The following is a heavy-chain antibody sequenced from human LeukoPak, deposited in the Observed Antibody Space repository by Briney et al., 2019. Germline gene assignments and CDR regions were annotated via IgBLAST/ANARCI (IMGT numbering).Heavy chain of an antibody. CDR1: GFTFSSYA. CDR3: AREQLVGGDAFDI. J-gene: IGHJ3*02. V-gene: IGHV3-30-3*01. D-gene: IGHD6-6*01. Sequence: GGSLRLSCAASGFTFSSYAMHWVRQAPGKGLEWVAVISYDGSNKYCADSVKGRFTISRGNAKSTLYLQMNSLRAEDTAVYYCAREQLVGGDAFDIWGQGTMVTVSS. CDR2: ISYDGSNK.